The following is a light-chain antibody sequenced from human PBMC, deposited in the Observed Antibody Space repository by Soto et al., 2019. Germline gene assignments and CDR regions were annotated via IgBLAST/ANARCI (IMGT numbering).Light chain of an antibody. CDR3: QQYNNWPPRYT. CDR1: QSVGSN. CDR2: GAS. V-gene: IGKV3-15*01. Sequence: EIVMTQSPATLSVSPGERATLSCRASQSVGSNLAWYQQKPGQAPRLLIYGASTRATGIPARFSGSGSGTEFTLTINTLQSEDFAVYYCQQYNNWPPRYTFGQGTKLEIK. J-gene: IGKJ2*01.